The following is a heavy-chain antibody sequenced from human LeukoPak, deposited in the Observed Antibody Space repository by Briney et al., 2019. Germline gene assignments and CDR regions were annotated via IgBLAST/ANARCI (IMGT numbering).Heavy chain of an antibody. Sequence: PSETLSLTCTVSGGSISSGGYYWSWIRQHPGKGLEWIGYIYYSGTTNYTPSLKSRVTMSVDTSKNQFSLKLSSVTAADTAVYYCVGGKYSSRFIDFAFWGQGTLVTVSS. CDR3: VGGKYSSRFIDFAF. CDR2: IYYSGTT. V-gene: IGHV4-61*08. J-gene: IGHJ4*02. D-gene: IGHD6-13*01. CDR1: GGSISSGGYY.